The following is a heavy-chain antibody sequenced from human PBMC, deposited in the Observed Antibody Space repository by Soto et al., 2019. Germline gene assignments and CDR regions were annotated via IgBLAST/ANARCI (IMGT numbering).Heavy chain of an antibody. D-gene: IGHD6-19*01. CDR1: GGSVNRWDYS. CDR2: IFYSGST. V-gene: IGHV4-30-4*01. CDR3: ASARAVAGTFKFDP. J-gene: IGHJ5*02. Sequence: SETLSLTCTVSGGSVNRWDYSWIWIRQPPGKGLEWIGYIFYSGSTSYNPSLESRVTISLDTSKNQFSLKLSSVTAADTAVYYCASARAVAGTFKFDPWGQGSPVNVS.